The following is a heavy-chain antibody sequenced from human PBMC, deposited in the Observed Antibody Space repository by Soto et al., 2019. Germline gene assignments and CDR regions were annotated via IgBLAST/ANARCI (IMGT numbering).Heavy chain of an antibody. CDR2: ISGSGDYT. J-gene: IGHJ4*02. V-gene: IGHV3-23*01. CDR1: GFTFSIYA. CDR3: AKVLKAVAGTYDY. Sequence: EVQLLESGGGLVQPGGSLRLSCAASGFTFSIYAMSWVRQAPGKGLEWVSAISGSGDYTYYADSVKGRFAISRDNSKNTLDLQMNSLRAEDTAVNYCAKVLKAVAGTYDYWGQGTLVTVSS. D-gene: IGHD6-19*01.